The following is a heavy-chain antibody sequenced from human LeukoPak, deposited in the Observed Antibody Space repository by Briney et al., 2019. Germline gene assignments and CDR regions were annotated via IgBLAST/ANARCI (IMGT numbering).Heavy chain of an antibody. CDR2: ISSSSSYI. CDR3: VKDSRGAAGAFDY. V-gene: IGHV3-21*04. D-gene: IGHD1-26*01. CDR1: GFTFSSYS. J-gene: IGHJ4*02. Sequence: GGSLRLSCAASGFTFSSYSMNWVRQAPGKGLEWVSSISSSSSYIYYADSVKGRFTISRDNAKNSLYLQMYSLGTEDTAFYFCVKDSRGAAGAFDYWGQGTLVTVSS.